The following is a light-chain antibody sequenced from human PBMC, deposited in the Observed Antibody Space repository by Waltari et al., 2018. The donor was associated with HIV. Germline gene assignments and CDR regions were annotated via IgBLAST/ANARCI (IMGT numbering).Light chain of an antibody. CDR2: GDK. Sequence: SYVLTQAPSVSVTPGQTAYITCDGDDIGNKSVNWYHQKTGKAPLLVLYGDKDRPPGAPDRFSGSNSAIRATLTIVAVEAGDEADYYCQVRYSGVVFGGGTKLTVL. V-gene: IGLV3-21*02. J-gene: IGLJ2*01. CDR3: QVRYSGVV. CDR1: DIGNKS.